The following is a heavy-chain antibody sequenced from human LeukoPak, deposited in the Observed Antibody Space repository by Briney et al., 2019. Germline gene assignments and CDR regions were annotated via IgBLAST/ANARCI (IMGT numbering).Heavy chain of an antibody. V-gene: IGHV3-11*04. D-gene: IGHD4-23*01. CDR2: VDSRARDV. Sequence: AGGSLRLSCAACGFNFNDYYMSWIRQAPGKGLEWISYVDSRARDVYYADSVKGRFTVSRDNSKKTVSLQMHSLRREDTAVYYCVKDLLQWYKFDSWGQGTLVIVSS. CDR3: VKDLLQWYKFDS. J-gene: IGHJ4*02. CDR1: GFNFNDYY.